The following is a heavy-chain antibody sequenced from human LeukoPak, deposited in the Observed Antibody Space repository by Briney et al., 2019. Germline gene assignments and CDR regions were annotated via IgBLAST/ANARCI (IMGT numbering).Heavy chain of an antibody. Sequence: SETLSLTCVVSGDYISGYYWSWIRQPPGKGLEWIGYIHFSGSTKYNPSHRGRVDISVDTSTNQFSLRLTSVTAADTALYFCARHIYGDSVAFDIWGQRTLVTVSS. CDR1: GDYISGYY. CDR3: ARHIYGDSVAFDI. D-gene: IGHD4-17*01. J-gene: IGHJ3*02. CDR2: IHFSGST. V-gene: IGHV4-59*08.